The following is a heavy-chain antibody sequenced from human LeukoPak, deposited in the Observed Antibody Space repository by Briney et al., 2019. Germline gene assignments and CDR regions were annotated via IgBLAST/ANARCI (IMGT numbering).Heavy chain of an antibody. CDR1: GGTFSSYA. Sequence: SVKVSCKASGGTFSSYAISWVRQAPGQGLEWMGRIIPIFGTANYAQKFQGRVTITTDESTSTAYMELSSLRFEDTAVYYCARVRRIFSTHYFDYWGQGTLVTVSS. J-gene: IGHJ4*02. D-gene: IGHD2/OR15-2a*01. V-gene: IGHV1-69*05. CDR3: ARVRRIFSTHYFDY. CDR2: IIPIFGTA.